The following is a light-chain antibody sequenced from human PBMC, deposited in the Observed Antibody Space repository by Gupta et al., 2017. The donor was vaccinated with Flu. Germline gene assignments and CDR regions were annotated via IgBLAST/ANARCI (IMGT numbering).Light chain of an antibody. CDR1: QDISNY. J-gene: IGKJ1*01. V-gene: IGKV1-33*01. Sequence: DIQITPSPSSLSASVGDRVTINCQASQDISNYLNWYQQKPGKAPKLLIYDASNLETGVPSRFSGSGSGTDFNLTISSLQPEDVATYYCQQEDNLPRTFGQGTKVEIK. CDR2: DAS. CDR3: QQEDNLPRT.